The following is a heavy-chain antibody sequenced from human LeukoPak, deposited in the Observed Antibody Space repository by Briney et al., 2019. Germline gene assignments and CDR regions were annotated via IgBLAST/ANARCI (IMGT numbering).Heavy chain of an antibody. CDR2: IYYSGST. CDR3: ARAANLGTRITMVRGVRIPENFDY. D-gene: IGHD3-10*01. CDR1: GGSISSSSYY. Sequence: SETLSLTCTVSGGSISSSSYYWGWIRQPPGKGLEWIGSIYYSGSTNYNPSLKSRVTISVDTSKNQFSLKLSSVTAADTAVYYCARAANLGTRITMVRGVRIPENFDYWGQGTLVTVSS. V-gene: IGHV4-39*07. J-gene: IGHJ4*02.